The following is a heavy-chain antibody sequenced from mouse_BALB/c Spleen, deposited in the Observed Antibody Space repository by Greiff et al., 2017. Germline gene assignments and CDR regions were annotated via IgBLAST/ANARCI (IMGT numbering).Heavy chain of an antibody. J-gene: IGHJ4*01. CDR2: IDPANGNT. CDR3: ARDYGSSYVDYYAMDY. V-gene: IGHV14-3*02. CDR1: GFNIKDTY. Sequence: EVQVVESGAELVKPGASVKLSCTASGFNIKDTYMHWVKQRPEQGLEWIGRIDPANGNTKYDPKFQGKATITADTSSNTAYLQLSSLTSEDTAVYYCARDYGSSYVDYYAMDYWGQGTSVTVSS. D-gene: IGHD1-1*01.